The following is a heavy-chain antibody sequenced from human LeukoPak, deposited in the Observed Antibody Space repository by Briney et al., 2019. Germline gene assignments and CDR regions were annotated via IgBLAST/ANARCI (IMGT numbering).Heavy chain of an antibody. D-gene: IGHD3-10*01. CDR2: ITGRSGGT. Sequence: PGGSLRLSCAASGFTLSNYAMAWVRQAPGKGLEWASSITGRSGGTYYADSVKGRFTISRDTSRNTLHLQMTSLRAEDTASYYCAKGSAQTGYYFDYWGQGTLVTVSS. CDR1: GFTLSNYA. CDR3: AKGSAQTGYYFDY. V-gene: IGHV3-23*01. J-gene: IGHJ4*02.